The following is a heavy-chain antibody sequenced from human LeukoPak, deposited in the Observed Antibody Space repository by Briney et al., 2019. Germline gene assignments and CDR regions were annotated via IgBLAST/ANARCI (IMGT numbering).Heavy chain of an antibody. J-gene: IGHJ4*02. V-gene: IGHV1-18*01. Sequence: ASVKVSCKASGYTFTSYGISWVRQAPGQGLEWMGWISAYNGNTNYAQKLQGRVTMTTDTSTSTAYMELRSLRSDDTAVYYCARDPTYYDFWSGYYTGPYYFDYWGQGTLVTVSS. CDR1: GYTFTSYG. CDR2: ISAYNGNT. D-gene: IGHD3-3*01. CDR3: ARDPTYYDFWSGYYTGPYYFDY.